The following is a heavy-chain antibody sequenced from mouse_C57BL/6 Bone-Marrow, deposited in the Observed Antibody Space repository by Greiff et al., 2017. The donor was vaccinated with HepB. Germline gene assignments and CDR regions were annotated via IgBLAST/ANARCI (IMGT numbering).Heavy chain of an antibody. CDR2: IYPGSGST. Sequence: VQLQQSGAELVKPGASVKMSCKASGYTFTSYWITWVKQRPGQGLEWIGDIYPGSGSTNYNEKFKSKATLTVDTSSSTAYMQLSSLTSEDSAVYYCARDGYYRYAMDYWGQGTSVTVSS. J-gene: IGHJ4*01. D-gene: IGHD2-3*01. V-gene: IGHV1-55*01. CDR3: ARDGYYRYAMDY. CDR1: GYTFTSYW.